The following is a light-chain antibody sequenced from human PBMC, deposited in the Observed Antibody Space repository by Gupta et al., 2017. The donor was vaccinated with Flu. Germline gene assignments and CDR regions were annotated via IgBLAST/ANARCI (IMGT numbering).Light chain of an antibody. Sequence: DVVLTQSPLSLSVTLGQPASISCRSSQSVVYSDGNTYFNWFHQRPGQAPRRLIYKVSNRDSGVPDRFSGGWSGTDFTLTISRVEAEDVGVYFYMQATHWPWTFGQGTKVEIK. CDR1: QSVVYSDGNTY. CDR2: KVS. CDR3: MQATHWPWT. V-gene: IGKV2-30*01. J-gene: IGKJ1*01.